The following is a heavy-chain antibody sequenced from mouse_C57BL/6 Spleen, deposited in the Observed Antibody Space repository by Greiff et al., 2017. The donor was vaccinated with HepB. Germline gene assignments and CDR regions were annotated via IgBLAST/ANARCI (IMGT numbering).Heavy chain of an antibody. Sequence: VQLQQSGPELVKPGASVKIPCKASGYTFTDYNMDWVKQSHGKSLEWIGDINPNNGGTIYNQKFKGKATLTVDKSSSTAYMELRSLTSEDTAVYYCAQSLRWFPYAMDYWGQGTSVTVSS. CDR3: AQSLRWFPYAMDY. D-gene: IGHD2-3*01. J-gene: IGHJ4*01. CDR2: INPNNGGT. CDR1: GYTFTDYN. V-gene: IGHV1-18*01.